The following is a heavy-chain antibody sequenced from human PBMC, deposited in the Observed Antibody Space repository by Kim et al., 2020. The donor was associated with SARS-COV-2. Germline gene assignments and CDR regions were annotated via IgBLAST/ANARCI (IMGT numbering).Heavy chain of an antibody. CDR1: GYTFNSYY. CDR2: INPSGGST. V-gene: IGHV1-46*02. D-gene: IGHD3-9*01. J-gene: IGHJ4*02. CDR3: ARGSPVYYVILTGYYRDY. Sequence: ASVKVSCKASGYTFNSYYMHWVRQAPGQGLEWMGIINPSGGSTSYAQKFQGRVTMTRDTSTSTVYMELSSLRSEDTAVYYCARGSPVYYVILTGYYRDYWGQGTLVTVSS.